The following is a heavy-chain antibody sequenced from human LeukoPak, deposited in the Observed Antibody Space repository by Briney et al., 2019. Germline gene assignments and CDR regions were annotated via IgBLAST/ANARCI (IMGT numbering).Heavy chain of an antibody. V-gene: IGHV3-33*01. Sequence: GGSLRLSCAASGFTFSSYGMHWVRQAPGKGLEWVAVIWYDGSNKYYADSVKGRFTISRDNTKNTLYLQMNSLRAEDTAVYYCARGYCSGGSCYSLTPWFDPWGQGTLVTVSS. CDR2: IWYDGSNK. J-gene: IGHJ5*02. D-gene: IGHD2-15*01. CDR3: ARGYCSGGSCYSLTPWFDP. CDR1: GFTFSSYG.